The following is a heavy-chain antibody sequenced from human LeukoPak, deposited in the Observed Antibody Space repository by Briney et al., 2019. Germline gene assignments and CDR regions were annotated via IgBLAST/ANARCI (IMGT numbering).Heavy chain of an antibody. V-gene: IGHV1-58*01. CDR2: IVVGSGNT. J-gene: IGHJ3*02. CDR1: GFTFTSSA. CDR3: AADTYYYDSSGYYRGAFDI. Sequence: SVKVSCKASGFTFTSSAVQWVRQARGQRLEWIGWIVVGSGNTNYAQKFQERVTITRDMSTSTAYMELSSLRSEDTAVYYCAADTYYYDSSGYYRGAFDIWGQGTMVTVSS. D-gene: IGHD3-22*01.